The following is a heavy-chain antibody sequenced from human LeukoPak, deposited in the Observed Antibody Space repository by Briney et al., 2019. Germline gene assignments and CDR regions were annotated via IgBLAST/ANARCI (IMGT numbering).Heavy chain of an antibody. CDR3: ARVCGGDCYSYYYYYYGMDV. Sequence: GGSLRLSCAVSGFTFSSYEMNWVRQAPGKGLEWVSYISSSGSTIYYADSVKGRFTISRDNAKNSLYLQMNSLRAEGTAVYYCARVCGGDCYSYYYYYYGMDVWGKGTTVTVSS. V-gene: IGHV3-48*03. CDR1: GFTFSSYE. D-gene: IGHD2-21*02. CDR2: ISSSGSTI. J-gene: IGHJ6*04.